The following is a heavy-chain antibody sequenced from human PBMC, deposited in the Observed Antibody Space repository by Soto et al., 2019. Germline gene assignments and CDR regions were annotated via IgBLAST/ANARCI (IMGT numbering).Heavy chain of an antibody. J-gene: IGHJ6*02. Sequence: VKVSCKASGYTFTGYYMHWVRQAPGQGLEWMGWINPNSGGTNYAQKFQGRVTMTRDTSISTAYMELSRLRSDDTAVYYCARMGRVYCSSTSCYDYYYYGMDVWGQGTTVTVSS. CDR2: INPNSGGT. CDR1: GYTFTGYY. CDR3: ARMGRVYCSSTSCYDYYYYGMDV. V-gene: IGHV1-2*02. D-gene: IGHD2-2*01.